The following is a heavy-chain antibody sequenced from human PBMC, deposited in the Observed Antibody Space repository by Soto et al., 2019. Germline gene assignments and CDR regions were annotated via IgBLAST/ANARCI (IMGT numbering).Heavy chain of an antibody. V-gene: IGHV1-69*13. J-gene: IGHJ4*02. D-gene: IGHD5-12*01. Sequence: GASVKVSCKASGGTFSRYAISWVRQAPGQGLEWMGGIIPIFGTANYAQKFQGRVTITADESTSTAYMELSSLRSEDTAVYYCARVTYSGYDSLDYYFDYWGQGTLVTVSS. CDR1: GGTFSRYA. CDR3: ARVTYSGYDSLDYYFDY. CDR2: IIPIFGTA.